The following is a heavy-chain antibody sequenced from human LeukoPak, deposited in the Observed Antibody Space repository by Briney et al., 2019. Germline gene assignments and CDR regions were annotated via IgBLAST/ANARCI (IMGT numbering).Heavy chain of an antibody. CDR3: ARLDGYSYGPDY. Sequence: SETLSLTCTVSGGSISSYYWSWIRQPPGKGLEWIGYIYYSESTNYNPSLKSRVTISVDTSKNQFSLKLSSVTAADTAVYYCARLDGYSYGPDYWGQGTLVTVSS. CDR2: IYYSEST. D-gene: IGHD5-18*01. CDR1: GGSISSYY. J-gene: IGHJ4*02. V-gene: IGHV4-59*08.